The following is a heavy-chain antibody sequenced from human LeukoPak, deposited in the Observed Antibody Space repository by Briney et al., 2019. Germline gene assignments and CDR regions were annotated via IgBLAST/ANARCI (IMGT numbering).Heavy chain of an antibody. CDR1: GFTFSGYS. CDR2: ISSSSSYI. J-gene: IGHJ4*02. Sequence: PGGSLRLSCAASGFTFSGYSMNWVRQAPGKGLQWVSSISSSSSYIYYADSVKGRFTISRDNAKNSLYLQMNSLRAEDTAVYYCARAGSSSLDPGYFDYWGQGTLVTVSS. D-gene: IGHD6-13*01. V-gene: IGHV3-21*01. CDR3: ARAGSSSLDPGYFDY.